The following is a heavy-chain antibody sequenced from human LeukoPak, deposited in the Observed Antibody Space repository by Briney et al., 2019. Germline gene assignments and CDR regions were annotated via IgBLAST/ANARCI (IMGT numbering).Heavy chain of an antibody. D-gene: IGHD7-27*01. J-gene: IGHJ6*02. CDR2: INKEGNEE. V-gene: IGHV3-7*01. CDR1: GFTFKDYW. Sequence: GGSLRLSCAASGFTFKDYWMSWVRQAPGKGPEWVANINKEGNEEHFVDSVKGRFTVSRDNAKNSLFLPMNSLRVEDTAVYYCATYKNWVAGDVWGQGTTVSVSS. CDR3: ATYKNWVAGDV.